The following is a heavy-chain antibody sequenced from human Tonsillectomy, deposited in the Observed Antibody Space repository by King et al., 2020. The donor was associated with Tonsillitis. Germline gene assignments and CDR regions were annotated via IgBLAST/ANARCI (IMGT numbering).Heavy chain of an antibody. D-gene: IGHD2-2*01. Sequence: QLVPSGGGLVQPGGSMRLSCAASGFTFSRYWMTWVRQAPGKGLEWVANIKEDGSEKYYVDSVKGRFTISRDNAKNSIYLQMDSLRAEDTAVYSCAVRSCSITACYAASWTSFDNWGQGTVVTVSS. CDR3: AVRSCSITACYAASWTSFDN. V-gene: IGHV3-7*01. CDR1: GFTFSRYW. J-gene: IGHJ4*02. CDR2: IKEDGSEK.